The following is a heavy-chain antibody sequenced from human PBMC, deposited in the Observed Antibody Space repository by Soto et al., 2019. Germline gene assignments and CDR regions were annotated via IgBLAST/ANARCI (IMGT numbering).Heavy chain of an antibody. D-gene: IGHD6-6*01. CDR1: GYTFTSYG. CDR3: ARAVGVEPAARRDY. Sequence: QVPLVQSGAEVKKPGASVKVSCKASGYTFTSYGISWVRQAPGQGLEWMGWISAYNGNTNYAQKLQGRVTMTTDTSTRTAYMAQRSLRSDDTAVYYCARAVGVEPAARRDYWGQGTLVTVSS. CDR2: ISAYNGNT. J-gene: IGHJ4*02. V-gene: IGHV1-18*01.